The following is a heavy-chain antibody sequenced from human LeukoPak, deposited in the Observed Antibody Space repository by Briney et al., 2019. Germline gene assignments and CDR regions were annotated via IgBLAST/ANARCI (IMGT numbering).Heavy chain of an antibody. CDR3: ARLRYNSAEYFQH. CDR2: INPNSGGT. D-gene: IGHD2-2*02. J-gene: IGHJ1*01. Sequence: ASVKVSCKASGYTSTGYYMHWARHAPGQGLEWMGWINPNSGGTNYAQKFQGRVTMTTDTSISTAYLELSRPRSDDTAVYYCARLRYNSAEYFQHWGQGTLVTVSS. V-gene: IGHV1-2*02. CDR1: GYTSTGYY.